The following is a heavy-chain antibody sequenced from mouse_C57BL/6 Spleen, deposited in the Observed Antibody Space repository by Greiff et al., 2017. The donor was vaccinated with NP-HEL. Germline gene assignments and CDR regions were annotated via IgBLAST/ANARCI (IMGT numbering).Heavy chain of an antibody. D-gene: IGHD3-1*01. J-gene: IGHJ1*03. CDR1: GFTFSSYA. Sequence: EVKLVESGGGLVKPGGSLKLSCAASGFTFSSYAMSWVRQTPEKRLEWVATISDGGSYTYYPDNVKGRFTISRDNAKNNLYLQMSHLKSEDTAMYYCARDSGYDYWYFDVWGTGTTVTVSS. CDR3: ARDSGYDYWYFDV. V-gene: IGHV5-4*01. CDR2: ISDGGSYT.